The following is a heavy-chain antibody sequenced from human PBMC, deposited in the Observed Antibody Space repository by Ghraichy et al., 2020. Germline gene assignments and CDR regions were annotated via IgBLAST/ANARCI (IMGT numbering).Heavy chain of an antibody. V-gene: IGHV3-64D*06. CDR2: ISSHGGST. J-gene: IGHJ4*02. CDR3: VKDADDSSAYYPLLDY. D-gene: IGHD3-22*01. Sequence: GGSLRLSCSASGFTFSSYAMHWVRQAPGKGLEYVSAISSHGGSTYYADSVKGRFTISRDNSKNTLYLQMSSLRAEDTAVYYCVKDADDSSAYYPLLDYWGQGTLVTVSS. CDR1: GFTFSSYA.